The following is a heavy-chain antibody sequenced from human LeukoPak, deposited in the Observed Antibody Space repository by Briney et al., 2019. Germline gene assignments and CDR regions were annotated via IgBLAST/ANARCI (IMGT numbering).Heavy chain of an antibody. CDR1: GVSITSSNYF. D-gene: IGHD3-10*01. CDR3: ARQGVVPNKAGWYFDL. CDR2: FYHSGTI. J-gene: IGHJ2*01. V-gene: IGHV4-39*01. Sequence: SETLSLTCIVSGVSITSSNYFWGWIRQPPGKGLEWIGGFYHSGTIFYSTSLGSRAAISIDTSKNQYSLRLLSVTAADTAVYCCARQGVVPNKAGWYFDLWGRGTLVTVSS.